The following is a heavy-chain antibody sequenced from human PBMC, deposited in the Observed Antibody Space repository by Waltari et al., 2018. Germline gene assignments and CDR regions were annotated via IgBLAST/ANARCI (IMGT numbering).Heavy chain of an antibody. D-gene: IGHD6-6*01. Sequence: QVQLQESGPGLVKPSQTLSLTCPVSGGSISSGDYYWSWIRQPPGKGLEWIGYIYYSGSTYYNPSLKSRVTISVDTSKNQFSLKLSSVTAADTAVYYCARGGSSRGGYYYYYYMDVWGKGTTVTISS. J-gene: IGHJ6*03. CDR2: IYYSGST. CDR3: ARGGSSRGGYYYYYYMDV. CDR1: GGSISSGDYY. V-gene: IGHV4-30-4*08.